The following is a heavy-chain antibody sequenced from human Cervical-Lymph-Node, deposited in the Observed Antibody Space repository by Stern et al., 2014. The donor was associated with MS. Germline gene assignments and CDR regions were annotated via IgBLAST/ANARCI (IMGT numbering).Heavy chain of an antibody. CDR3: ARRGPLYRSGDGGYFDS. J-gene: IGHJ4*02. CDR1: GFSLSTNGVG. CDR2: ISWDEDN. D-gene: IGHD7-27*01. Sequence: QITLKESGPTRVEPTQTVTLTCTFSGFSLSTNGVGVGLILQPPGKHLECLALISWDEDNLYTPSLKARLTTARDPSRNQWVLTMTNRDPVHTGTYYCARRGPLYRSGDGGYFDSGGQGIPVTVSS. V-gene: IGHV2-5*02.